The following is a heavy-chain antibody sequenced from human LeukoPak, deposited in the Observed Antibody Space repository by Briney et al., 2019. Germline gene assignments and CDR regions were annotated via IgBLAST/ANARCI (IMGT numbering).Heavy chain of an antibody. Sequence: SETLSLACTVSGGSISSSSYYWGWIRQPPGKGLEWIGSIYYSGSTYYNPSLKSRVTISVDTSKNQFSLKLSSVTAADTAVYYCASRNLWFGELWDYWGQGTLVTVSS. CDR1: GGSISSSSYY. J-gene: IGHJ4*02. D-gene: IGHD3-10*01. V-gene: IGHV4-39*07. CDR3: ASRNLWFGELWDY. CDR2: IYYSGST.